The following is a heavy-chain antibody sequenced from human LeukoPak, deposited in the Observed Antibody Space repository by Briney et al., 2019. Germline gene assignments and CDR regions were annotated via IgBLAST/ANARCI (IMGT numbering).Heavy chain of an antibody. CDR2: LSYTGSS. CDR1: RASINSNNYY. V-gene: IGHV4-39*01. J-gene: IGHJ4*02. Sequence: SETLSLTCTVSRASINSNNYYWGWIRQPPGKGLEWIGGLSYTGSSYYNPSLKSPVTISGDTSKNQFSLKVRSVTAADTAVYYCARPFGTSSGFDYWGQGILVTVSS. CDR3: ARPFGTSSGFDY. D-gene: IGHD6-6*01.